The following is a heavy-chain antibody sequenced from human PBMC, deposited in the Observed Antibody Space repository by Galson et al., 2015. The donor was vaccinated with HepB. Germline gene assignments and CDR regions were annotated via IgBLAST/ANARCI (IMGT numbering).Heavy chain of an antibody. J-gene: IGHJ4*02. D-gene: IGHD3-22*01. V-gene: IGHV1-69*06. CDR1: GGTFSSYA. CDR2: IIPIFGTA. Sequence: SCKASGGTFSSYAISWVRQAPGQGLEWMGGIIPIFGTANYAQKFQGRVTITADKSTSTAYMELSSLRSEDTAVYYCARYDSSGYPSGYWGQGTLVTVSS. CDR3: ARYDSSGYPSGY.